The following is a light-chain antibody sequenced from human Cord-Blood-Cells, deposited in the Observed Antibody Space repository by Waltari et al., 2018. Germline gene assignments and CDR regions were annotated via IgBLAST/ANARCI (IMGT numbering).Light chain of an antibody. V-gene: IGLV1-44*01. CDR3: AAWDDSLNGYV. CDR1: SSNSGSNT. J-gene: IGLJ1*01. CDR2: RNN. Sequence: QSVLTQPPSASGPPGQRVTISGSGSSSNSGSNTVNWYQQLPGTAPKLLIYRNNQRPSGVPDRFSGSKSGTSASLAISGLQAEDEADYYCAAWDDSLNGYVFGTGTKVTVL.